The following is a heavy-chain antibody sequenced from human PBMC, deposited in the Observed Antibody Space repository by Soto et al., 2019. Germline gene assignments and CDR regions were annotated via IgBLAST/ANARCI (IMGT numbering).Heavy chain of an antibody. Sequence: GASVKVSCKASGGTFSSYAISWVRQAPGQGLEWMGGIIPIFGTANYAQKFQGRVMITADESTSTAYMELSSLRSEDTAVYYCARDDAGTDYYYGMDVWGQGTTVTVSS. CDR2: IIPIFGTA. CDR3: ARDDAGTDYYYGMDV. CDR1: GGTFSSYA. V-gene: IGHV1-69*13. J-gene: IGHJ6*02. D-gene: IGHD6-13*01.